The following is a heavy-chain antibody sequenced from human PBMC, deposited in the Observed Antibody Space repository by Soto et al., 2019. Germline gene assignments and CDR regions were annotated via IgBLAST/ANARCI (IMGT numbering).Heavy chain of an antibody. CDR1: GYTFTSYA. CDR2: INAGNGNT. J-gene: IGHJ4*02. CDR3: ARDAPTLRGCLDY. V-gene: IGHV1-3*01. Sequence: QVQLVQSGAEVKKPGASVKVSCKASGYTFTSYAMHWVRQAPGQRLEWMGWINAGNGNTKYSQKFQGRVTITRDTSASPAYRERSSLRSEDTAVYYCARDAPTLRGCLDYWGQGPLVTVSS. D-gene: IGHD4-17*01.